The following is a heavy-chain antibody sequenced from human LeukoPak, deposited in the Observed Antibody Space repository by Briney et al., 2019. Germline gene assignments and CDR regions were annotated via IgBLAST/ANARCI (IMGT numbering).Heavy chain of an antibody. V-gene: IGHV3-23*01. CDR1: GFTFSSYT. J-gene: IGHJ4*02. CDR3: AKDGGLWVSAHWGDS. D-gene: IGHD7-27*01. Sequence: GGSLRLSCAASGFTFSSYTMSWVRQAPGKGLEWVSTITTSDGNTYYADSVKGRLTVSGDNWKNTLFLQMNSLRAEDTAVYYCAKDGGLWVSAHWGDSWGRGTLVTVSS. CDR2: ITTSDGNT.